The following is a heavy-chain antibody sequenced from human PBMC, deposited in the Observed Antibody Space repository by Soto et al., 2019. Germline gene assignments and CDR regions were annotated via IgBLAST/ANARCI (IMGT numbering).Heavy chain of an antibody. Sequence: GGSLRLSCAASGFTFSSYAMSWVRQAPGKGLEWVSAISAGGGSTYYADSVKGRFTISRDNSKNTLYLQMNSLRAEDTAVYYCAKDQGYDILNGPFDYWGQGTLVTVAS. V-gene: IGHV3-23*01. CDR3: AKDQGYDILNGPFDY. J-gene: IGHJ4*02. D-gene: IGHD3-9*01. CDR1: GFTFSSYA. CDR2: ISAGGGST.